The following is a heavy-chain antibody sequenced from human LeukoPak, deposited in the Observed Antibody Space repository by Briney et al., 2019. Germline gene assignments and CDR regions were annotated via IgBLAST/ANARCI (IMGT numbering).Heavy chain of an antibody. Sequence: GGSLRLSCAASGFTFTTYDIHWVRQAPGKGLEWVAFMRYDGSNKYYADSVKGRFTISRDNSKNTVYLQVNSLRAEDTAVYYCARGSYYYDSWGQGTLVTVSS. CDR2: MRYDGSNK. CDR1: GFTFTTYD. J-gene: IGHJ4*02. V-gene: IGHV3-30*02. CDR3: ARGSYYYDS.